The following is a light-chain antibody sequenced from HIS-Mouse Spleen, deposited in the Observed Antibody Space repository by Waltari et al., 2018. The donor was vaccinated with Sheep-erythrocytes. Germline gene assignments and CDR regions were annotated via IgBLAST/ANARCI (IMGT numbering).Light chain of an antibody. V-gene: IGLV2-23*01. CDR3: CSYAGSSTWV. Sequence: QSALTQPASVSGPPGQSITIPCTGTSSDVGGYNLVSWYQQHPGQAPQLMIYEGSKRPSGVSNRFSGSKSGNTASLTISGLQAEDEADYYCCSYAGSSTWVFGGGTKLTVL. CDR1: SSDVGGYNL. J-gene: IGLJ3*02. CDR2: EGS.